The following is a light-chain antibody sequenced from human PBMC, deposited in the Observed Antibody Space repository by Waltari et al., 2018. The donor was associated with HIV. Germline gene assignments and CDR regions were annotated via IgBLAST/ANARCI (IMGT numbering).Light chain of an antibody. J-gene: IGLJ3*02. CDR1: ISDIGSNT. CDR2: SNA. Sequence: QSVLTQPPSASGTPGQRVTISCSGSISDIGSNTVNWYQQLPGTAPKLLIYSNAQRPSGGPDRFSGSKSGPSASLAISGLRSEDEADYYCATWDDSLDGRMFGGGTKLTVL. V-gene: IGLV1-44*01. CDR3: ATWDDSLDGRM.